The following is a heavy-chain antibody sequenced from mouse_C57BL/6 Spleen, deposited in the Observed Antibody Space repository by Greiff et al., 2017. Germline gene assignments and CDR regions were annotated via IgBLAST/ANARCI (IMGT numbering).Heavy chain of an antibody. J-gene: IGHJ4*01. Sequence: QVQLQQSGPELVKPGASVKISCKASGYAFSSSWMNWVKQRPGKGLEWIGRIYPGDGDTNYNGKFKGKATLTADKSSSTAYMQLSSLTSEDSAVYFCARSQLGPYAMDYWGQGTSGTVSS. D-gene: IGHD4-1*02. CDR2: IYPGDGDT. CDR3: ARSQLGPYAMDY. CDR1: GYAFSSSW. V-gene: IGHV1-82*01.